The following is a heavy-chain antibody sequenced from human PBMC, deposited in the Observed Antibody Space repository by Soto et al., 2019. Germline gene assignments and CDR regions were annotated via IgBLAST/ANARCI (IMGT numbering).Heavy chain of an antibody. V-gene: IGHV3-30*18. J-gene: IGHJ2*01. CDR3: AKFDYGDHWYFDL. Sequence: PGGSLRLSCAASGFTFRSYVMHWISHAPGKGLEWVAVISYDGSNKYYADSVKGRFTISRDNSKNTLYLQMNSLRAEDTAVYYCAKFDYGDHWYFDLWGRGTLVTVSS. CDR1: GFTFRSYV. D-gene: IGHD4-17*01. CDR2: ISYDGSNK.